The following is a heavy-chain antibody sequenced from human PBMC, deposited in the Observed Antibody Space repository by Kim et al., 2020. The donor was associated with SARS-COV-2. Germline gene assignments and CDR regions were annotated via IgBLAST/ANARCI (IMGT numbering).Heavy chain of an antibody. V-gene: IGHV3-33*01. D-gene: IGHD6-13*01. CDR3: ARGADQAAGMDY. J-gene: IGHJ4*02. CDR2: IWYDGSNE. Sequence: GGSLRLSCAASGFTFRSYGMHWVRQAPGKGLEWVAVIWYDGSNEYYADSVKGRFTISRDDSKNTMYVQMNSLRVEDTAVYYCARGADQAAGMDYWGQGTLVTVSS. CDR1: GFTFRSYG.